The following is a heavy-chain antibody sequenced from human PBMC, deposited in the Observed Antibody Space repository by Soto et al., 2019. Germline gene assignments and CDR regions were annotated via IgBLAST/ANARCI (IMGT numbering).Heavy chain of an antibody. CDR2: VSGSGDST. J-gene: IGHJ5*02. CDR1: GFTRRNYA. V-gene: IGHV3-23*01. D-gene: IGHD3-22*01. CDR3: ARREGPLIRNSFDA. Sequence: GGSLRLSCAASGFTRRNYAMSWVRQAPGRGLEWVSVVSGSGDSTYYAASVKGRFIISRDNSKNTLYLQMNSLRVEDTALYYCARREGPLIRNSFDAWGQGTLVTVPQ.